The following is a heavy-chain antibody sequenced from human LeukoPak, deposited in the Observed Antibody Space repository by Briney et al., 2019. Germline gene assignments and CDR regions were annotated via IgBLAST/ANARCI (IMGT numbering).Heavy chain of an antibody. CDR1: GGSISSYY. Sequence: SETLSLTCTVSGGSISSYYWSWIRQPPGKGLEWIGYIYYSGSTNYSPSLKSRVTISVDTSKNQFSLKLSSVTAADTAVYYCARQEVVTANGAFDIWGQGTMVTVSS. V-gene: IGHV4-59*08. CDR3: ARQEVVTANGAFDI. D-gene: IGHD2-21*02. J-gene: IGHJ3*02. CDR2: IYYSGST.